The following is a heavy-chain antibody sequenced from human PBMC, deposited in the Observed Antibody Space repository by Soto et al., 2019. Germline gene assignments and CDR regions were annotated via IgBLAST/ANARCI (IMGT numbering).Heavy chain of an antibody. V-gene: IGHV3-11*05. D-gene: IGHD3-10*01. Sequence: GGSLRVSYAAAEVNFGDYDRSWIRQTPGKGLECVAYISVSSTYANYVDSVEGRFTISRDNPTNSLFLQLNSLRAEDTAVYYCARGVPYYSSEKPANFDYWGQGALVTVSS. CDR1: EVNFGDYD. CDR3: ARGVPYYSSEKPANFDY. J-gene: IGHJ4*02. CDR2: ISVSSTYA.